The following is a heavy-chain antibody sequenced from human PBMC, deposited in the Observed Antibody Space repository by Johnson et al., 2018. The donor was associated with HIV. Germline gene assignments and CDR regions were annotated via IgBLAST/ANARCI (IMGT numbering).Heavy chain of an antibody. D-gene: IGHD6-13*01. J-gene: IGHJ3*02. CDR1: GFTFSSYA. CDR2: ISGSRGSII. CDR3: ARDGTSRGGAFDI. V-gene: IGHV3-23*04. Sequence: VQLVESGGGLVQPGGSLRLSCAASGFTFSSYAMSWVRQAPGKGLEWVSAISGSRGSIIYYADSVKGRFTISRDNAKNSLYLQMNSLRAEDTAVYYCARDGTSRGGAFDIWGQGTMVTVSS.